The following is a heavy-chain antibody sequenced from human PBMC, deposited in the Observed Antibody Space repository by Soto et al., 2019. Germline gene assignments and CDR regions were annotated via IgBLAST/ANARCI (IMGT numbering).Heavy chain of an antibody. D-gene: IGHD5-18*01. CDR1: GDSISSSSYY. J-gene: IGHJ6*03. Sequence: KSSDTLSLTCSVSGDSISSSSYYWGWIRQSPGEGLEWIGNIHGNGGTQYNPSLSSRVIISVDTSKSQFSLRLTSVTAADTAVYYCARQSGSRSYGYPLTYYYYYMDVWGKGTTVTVSS. V-gene: IGHV4-39*01. CDR2: IHGNGGT. CDR3: ARQSGSRSYGYPLTYYYYYMDV.